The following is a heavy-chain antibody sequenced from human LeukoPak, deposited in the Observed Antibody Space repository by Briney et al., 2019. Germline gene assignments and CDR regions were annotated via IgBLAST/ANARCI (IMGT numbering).Heavy chain of an antibody. V-gene: IGHV3-21*06. Sequence: PGGSLRLSCAASGFIFSNYGMSWVRQAPGKGLEWVSSISFSSTHIYYADSIQGRFTISRDNAENSLYLQMNSLRAEDTAVYYSARWDGRSTWLYDFWGQGTLVTVSS. J-gene: IGHJ4*02. CDR2: ISFSSTHI. D-gene: IGHD1-14*01. CDR1: GFIFSNYG. CDR3: ARWDGRSTWLYDF.